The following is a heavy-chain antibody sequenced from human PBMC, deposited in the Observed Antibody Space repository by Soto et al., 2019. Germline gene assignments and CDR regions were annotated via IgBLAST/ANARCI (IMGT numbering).Heavy chain of an antibody. Sequence: QVQLVESGGGVVQPGRSLRLSCAASGFTFSSYAMHWVRQAPGKGLEWVAVISYDGSNKYYADSVEGRFTISRDNSKNTLYLQMNSLRAEDTAVYYCARDPLLVPASEFDYWGQGTLVTVSS. CDR2: ISYDGSNK. CDR1: GFTFSSYA. V-gene: IGHV3-30-3*01. CDR3: ARDPLLVPASEFDY. J-gene: IGHJ4*02. D-gene: IGHD2-2*01.